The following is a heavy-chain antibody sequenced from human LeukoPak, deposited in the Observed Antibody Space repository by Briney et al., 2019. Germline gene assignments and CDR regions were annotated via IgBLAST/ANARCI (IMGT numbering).Heavy chain of an antibody. J-gene: IGHJ4*02. V-gene: IGHV4-59*01. D-gene: IGHD3-10*01. CDR3: AKSDYYGASDY. Sequence: KPSETLSLTCTVSAGSISLYNTYYWNWIRQSPGKGLEWIGYIYYSGSTSYNPSLKSRVTISVDTFRNQFSLKLTSVTAADTAIYYCAKSDYYGASDYWGQGTLVTVSS. CDR2: IYYSGST. CDR1: AGSISLYNTYY.